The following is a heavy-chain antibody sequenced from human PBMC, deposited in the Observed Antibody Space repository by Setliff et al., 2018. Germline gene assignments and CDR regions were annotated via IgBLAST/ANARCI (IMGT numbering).Heavy chain of an antibody. Sequence: SETLSLTCTVSGASVTSFDYYWSWIRQPPGKGLEYIGHISHGVSTSYSPSLKSRLSISADTSKNQYSLKLTSVTDADTAVYYCARNHCTTTSCFYFHYWGQGTVVTVSS. V-gene: IGHV4-30-4*01. CDR2: ISHGVST. CDR3: ARNHCTTTSCFYFHY. CDR1: GASVTSFDYY. D-gene: IGHD2-2*01. J-gene: IGHJ4*02.